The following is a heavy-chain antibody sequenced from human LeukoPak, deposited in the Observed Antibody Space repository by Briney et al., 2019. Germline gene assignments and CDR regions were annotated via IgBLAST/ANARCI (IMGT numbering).Heavy chain of an antibody. CDR2: IDSDGNST. J-gene: IGHJ4*02. CDR3: ARDLLN. V-gene: IGHV3-74*03. Sequence: GGSLRLSCAASGFTFSTYWMHWVRQAPGKGLEWVSLIDSDGNSTSYAESAKGRFTISRDNTKNTLYLQMKSLRAEDTAVYYCARDLLNWSQGALVTVSA. CDR1: GFTFSTYW.